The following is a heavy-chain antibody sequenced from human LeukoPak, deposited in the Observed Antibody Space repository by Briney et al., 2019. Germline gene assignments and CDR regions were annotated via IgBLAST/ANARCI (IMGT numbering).Heavy chain of an antibody. CDR3: ARQPLNCSTTSCYAFDV. Sequence: KPSETLSLTCAVYGCSVIGHYWSWIRQPPGKGLEWIGEINDSGTTSYNPSLRSRVTISVDTSKNQFSLNLNSVTAADTAVYYCARQPLNCSTTSCYAFDVWGQDRMVIVSS. CDR2: INDSGTT. V-gene: IGHV4-34*01. D-gene: IGHD2-2*01. J-gene: IGHJ3*01. CDR1: GCSVIGHY.